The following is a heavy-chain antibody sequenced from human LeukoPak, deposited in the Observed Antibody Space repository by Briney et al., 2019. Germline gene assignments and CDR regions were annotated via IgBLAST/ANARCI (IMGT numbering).Heavy chain of an antibody. CDR2: INPNSGGT. Sequence: ASVKVSCKASGYTFTGYYMHWVRQAPGQGLEWMGWINPNSGGTNYAQKFQGRVTMTRDTSIITGYMELSSLRSDDTAVYYCARGGALYYDFWDWGQGTLVTVSS. CDR3: ARGGALYYDFWD. J-gene: IGHJ4*02. CDR1: GYTFTGYY. D-gene: IGHD3-3*01. V-gene: IGHV1-2*02.